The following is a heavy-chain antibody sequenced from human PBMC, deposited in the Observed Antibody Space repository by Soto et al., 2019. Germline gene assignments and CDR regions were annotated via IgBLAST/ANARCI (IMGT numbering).Heavy chain of an antibody. CDR3: ARQRGSNYNYFFGLDV. Sequence: QVQLQESGPGLVKPSQTLSLTCAVSGDSLSSGDYYWNWIRQSPGKDLEWIGKIYHTGSTYYNPSLTSRTAILVDTSKNQFSLQLNSVTAADTAVYYCARQRGSNYNYFFGLDVWGQGTTVIVSS. V-gene: IGHV4-30-4*01. CDR1: GDSLSSGDYY. CDR2: IYHTGST. J-gene: IGHJ6*02. D-gene: IGHD6-25*01.